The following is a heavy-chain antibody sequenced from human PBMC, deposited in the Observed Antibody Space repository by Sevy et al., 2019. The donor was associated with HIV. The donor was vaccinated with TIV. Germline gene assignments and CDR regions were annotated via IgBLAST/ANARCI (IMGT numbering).Heavy chain of an antibody. CDR3: ARTFSYSWYDY. D-gene: IGHD6-13*01. CDR2: ISTSSNNI. CDR1: KFAFNIHN. V-gene: IGHV3-21*01. Sequence: GGSLRLSCVASKFAFNIHNMSWVRQAPGKGLEWVSSISTSSNNIYYADSVEGRFTISRDNAKNSLYLQMNSLRAEDTAVYYCARTFSYSWYDYWGQGTLVTVSS. J-gene: IGHJ4*02.